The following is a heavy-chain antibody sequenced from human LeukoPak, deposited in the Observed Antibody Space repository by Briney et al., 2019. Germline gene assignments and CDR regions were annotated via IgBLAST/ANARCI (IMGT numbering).Heavy chain of an antibody. Sequence: GGSLRLSCAASGFTFSSYAMHWVRQAPGKGLEWVAVISCDGSNKYYADSVKGRFTISRDNSKNTLYLQMNSLRAEDTAVYYCARSLMVRGVITPKYGMDVWGQGTTVTVSS. CDR2: ISCDGSNK. CDR1: GFTFSSYA. CDR3: ARSLMVRGVITPKYGMDV. J-gene: IGHJ6*02. V-gene: IGHV3-30-3*01. D-gene: IGHD3-10*01.